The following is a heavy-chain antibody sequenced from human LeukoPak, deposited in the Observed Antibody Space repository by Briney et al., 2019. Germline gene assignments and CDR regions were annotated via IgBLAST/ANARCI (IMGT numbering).Heavy chain of an antibody. Sequence: PGGSLRLSCAASGFTFSSYSMNWVRQAPGKGLEWVSSISSSSSYIYYADSVKGRFTISRDNAKNSLYLQMNSLRAEDTAVYYCARAHYLYDSSDYMDVWGKGTTVTVSS. J-gene: IGHJ6*03. CDR3: ARAHYLYDSSDYMDV. CDR1: GFTFSSYS. CDR2: ISSSSSYI. D-gene: IGHD4/OR15-4a*01. V-gene: IGHV3-21*01.